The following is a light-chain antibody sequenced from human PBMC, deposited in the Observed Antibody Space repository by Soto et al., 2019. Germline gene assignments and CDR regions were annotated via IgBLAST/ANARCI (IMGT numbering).Light chain of an antibody. V-gene: IGKV3-20*01. J-gene: IGKJ5*01. Sequence: EIVLTQSPGTLSLSPGGRATLSCRASQSVPSNFVAWHQQRPGQAPRLLIYGTSNRATGIPDRFSGSGSGTDFTLTISRLEPEDFAVYFCQLFGSSITFGQGTRLEIK. CDR3: QLFGSSIT. CDR2: GTS. CDR1: QSVPSNF.